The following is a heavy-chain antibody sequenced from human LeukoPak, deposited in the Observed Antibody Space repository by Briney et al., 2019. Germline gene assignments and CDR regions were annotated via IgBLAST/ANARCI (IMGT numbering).Heavy chain of an antibody. D-gene: IGHD4-17*01. J-gene: IGHJ4*02. CDR3: AREKGYGDILC. Sequence: SETLSLTCTVSGGSINSGGYYWSWIRQHPGKGLEWIGYIYYSGSTYYNPSLKSRVTISVDTSKNQFSLKLSSVTAADTAVYYCAREKGYGDILCWGQGTLVTVSS. CDR2: IYYSGST. CDR1: GGSINSGGYY. V-gene: IGHV4-31*03.